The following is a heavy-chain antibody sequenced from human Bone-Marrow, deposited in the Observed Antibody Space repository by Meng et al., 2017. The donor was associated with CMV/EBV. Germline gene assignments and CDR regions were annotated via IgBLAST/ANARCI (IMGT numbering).Heavy chain of an antibody. CDR3: AKSYGDYGY. Sequence: LRLSCAASGFTFSNYAMSWVRQAPGKGLGWVSAISGSGGSTYYADSVKGRFTISRDNSKNTLYLQMNSLRAEDTAVYYCAKSYGDYGYWGQGTLVTVSS. V-gene: IGHV3-23*01. D-gene: IGHD4-17*01. CDR2: ISGSGGST. J-gene: IGHJ4*02. CDR1: GFTFSNYA.